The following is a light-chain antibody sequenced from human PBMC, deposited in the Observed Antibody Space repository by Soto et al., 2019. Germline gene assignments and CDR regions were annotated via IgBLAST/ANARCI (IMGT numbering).Light chain of an antibody. J-gene: IGLJ2*01. CDR3: QSYDSSLSDPFVV. CDR2: GNS. CDR1: SSNIGAGYD. Sequence: QAVVTQPPSVSGAPGQRVTISCTGSSSNIGAGYDVHWYQQLPGTAPKLLIYGNSNRPSGVPDRFSGSKSGTSASLAITGLQAEDEADYYCQSYDSSLSDPFVVFGGGTKLTVL. V-gene: IGLV1-40*01.